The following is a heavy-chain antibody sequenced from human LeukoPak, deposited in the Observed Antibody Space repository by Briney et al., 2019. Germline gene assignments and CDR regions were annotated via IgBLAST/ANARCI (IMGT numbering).Heavy chain of an antibody. CDR3: ARALENWTSRGEFSWFDP. D-gene: IGHD1-1*01. Sequence: ASVKVSCKASGYTFTGYYMHWVRQAPGQGLEWMGWINPNSGGTNYAQKLQGRVTMTTDTSTSTAYMELRSLRADDTAVYYCARALENWTSRGEFSWFDPWGQGTLVTVSS. CDR1: GYTFTGYY. V-gene: IGHV1-2*02. CDR2: INPNSGGT. J-gene: IGHJ5*02.